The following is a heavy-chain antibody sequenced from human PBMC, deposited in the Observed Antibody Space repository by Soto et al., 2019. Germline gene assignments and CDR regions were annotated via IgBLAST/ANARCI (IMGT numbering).Heavy chain of an antibody. Sequence: QPGGSLRLSCAASGFSFNTSGMHWVRQAPGKGLEWVAVIAFDGSQEFYGDSVRGRFTISRDNSKNTLFLQMKSLTPEDTAVYYCATKVRVTNYLYYGMDVWGQGTTVTVSS. CDR1: GFSFNTSG. CDR2: IAFDGSQE. D-gene: IGHD2-21*02. CDR3: ATKVRVTNYLYYGMDV. J-gene: IGHJ6*02. V-gene: IGHV3-30*03.